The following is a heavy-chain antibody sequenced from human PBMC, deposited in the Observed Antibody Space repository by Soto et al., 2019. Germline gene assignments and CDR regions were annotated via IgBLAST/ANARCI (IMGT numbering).Heavy chain of an antibody. J-gene: IGHJ6*02. CDR1: GGTFSSYA. Sequence: SVKVSCKASGGTFSSYAISWVRQAPGQGLEWMGGIIPIFGTANYAQKFQGRVTITADESTSTAYMELSSLRSEDTAVYYCATSKYYYDSSGSSAYYYGMDVWGQVTTVTAPS. D-gene: IGHD3-22*01. V-gene: IGHV1-69*13. CDR3: ATSKYYYDSSGSSAYYYGMDV. CDR2: IIPIFGTA.